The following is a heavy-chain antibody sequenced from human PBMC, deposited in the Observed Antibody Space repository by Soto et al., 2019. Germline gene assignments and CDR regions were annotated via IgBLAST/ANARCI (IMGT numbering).Heavy chain of an antibody. D-gene: IGHD3-3*01. Sequence: QVQLQQWGAGLLKPSETLSLTCAVYGGSFSGYYWSWIRQPPGKGLEWIGEINHSGSTNYNPSLKSRVTISVDTSKNQFSLKLSSVTAADTAVYYCERGSGYTAYYYMDVWGKGTTVTVSS. CDR1: GGSFSGYY. J-gene: IGHJ6*03. CDR3: ERGSGYTAYYYMDV. V-gene: IGHV4-34*01. CDR2: INHSGST.